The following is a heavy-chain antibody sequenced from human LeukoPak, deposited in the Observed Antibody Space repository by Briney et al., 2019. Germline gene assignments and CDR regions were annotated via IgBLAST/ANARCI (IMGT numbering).Heavy chain of an antibody. Sequence: GGSLRLSCAASGFTFSSYWMSWVRQAPGKGLEWVANIKQDGSEKYYVDSVKGRFTISRDNSKNTLYLQMNSLRAEDTAVYYCAKDAETGYSSSWGDYWGQGTLVTVSS. J-gene: IGHJ4*02. CDR2: IKQDGSEK. CDR3: AKDAETGYSSSWGDY. V-gene: IGHV3-7*01. D-gene: IGHD6-13*01. CDR1: GFTFSSYW.